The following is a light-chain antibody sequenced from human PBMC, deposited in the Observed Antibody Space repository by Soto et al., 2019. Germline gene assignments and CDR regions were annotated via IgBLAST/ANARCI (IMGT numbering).Light chain of an antibody. V-gene: IGLV1-47*01. Sequence: QSVLTQPPSASGTPGQGVTISCSGSTSNIGSNYVYWYQQLPGTAPKLLIYRNNQRPSGVPDRFSGSKSGTSASLAISGLRSDDEAYYFWATWDDSLNGFYVFGTGTKVTVL. CDR2: RNN. CDR1: TSNIGSNY. CDR3: ATWDDSLNGFYV. J-gene: IGLJ1*01.